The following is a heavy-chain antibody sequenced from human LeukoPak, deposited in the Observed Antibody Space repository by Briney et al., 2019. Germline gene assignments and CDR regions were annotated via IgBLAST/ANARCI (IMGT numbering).Heavy chain of an antibody. J-gene: IGHJ5*02. CDR1: GGSFSGYY. CDR3: ASYYYDSSGYYRRGQNWFDP. Sequence: TSETLSLTCAVYGGSFSGYYWSWIRQPPGKGLEWIGEINHSGSTNYNPSLKGRVTISVDTSKNQFSLKLSSVTAADTAVYYCASYYYDSSGYYRRGQNWFDPWGQGTLVTVSS. D-gene: IGHD3-22*01. CDR2: INHSGST. V-gene: IGHV4-34*01.